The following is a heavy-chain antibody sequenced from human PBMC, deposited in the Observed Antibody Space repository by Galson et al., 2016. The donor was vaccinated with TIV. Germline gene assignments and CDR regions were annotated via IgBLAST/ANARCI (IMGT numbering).Heavy chain of an antibody. D-gene: IGHD3-22*01. CDR3: AKMDSSGFDYVRRFDF. CDR1: GFTFSSFA. Sequence: SLRLSCAASGFTFSSFAVIWVRQAPGKGLEWVSGISAGGGRTNYADSVKGRFTISRDNPRNTLYLQMSSLRAEDTAVYFCAKMDSSGFDYVRRFDFWGQGTLATVSS. V-gene: IGHV3-23*01. CDR2: ISAGGGRT. J-gene: IGHJ4*02.